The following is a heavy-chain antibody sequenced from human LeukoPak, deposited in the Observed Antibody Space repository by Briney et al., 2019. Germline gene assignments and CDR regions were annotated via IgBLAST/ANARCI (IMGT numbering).Heavy chain of an antibody. V-gene: IGHV4-31*02. CDR3: ARVLYGDCVFGY. J-gene: IGHJ4*02. Sequence: LRLSCAASGFTFSDYYMSWIRQPPGKGLEWIGYIYYSGSTYYNPSLKSRVTISVDTSKNQFSLKLSSVTAADTAVYYCARVLYGDCVFGYWGQGTLVAVSS. D-gene: IGHD4-17*01. CDR1: GFTFSDYY. CDR2: IYYSGST.